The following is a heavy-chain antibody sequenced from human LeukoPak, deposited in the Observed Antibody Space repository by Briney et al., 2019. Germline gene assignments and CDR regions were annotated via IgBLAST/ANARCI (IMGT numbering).Heavy chain of an antibody. J-gene: IGHJ4*02. D-gene: IGHD4-17*01. CDR3: ARSRGYGDSTFGY. V-gene: IGHV4-39*01. Sequence: SETLSLTCTVSGGSISSSNYYWGWIRQPPGKGLEWIGSIYSGGSTYYNPSLKSRVTISVDKSKNQFSLKLSSVTAADTAVYYCARSRGYGDSTFGYWGQGTLVTVSS. CDR1: GGSISSSNYY. CDR2: IYSGGST.